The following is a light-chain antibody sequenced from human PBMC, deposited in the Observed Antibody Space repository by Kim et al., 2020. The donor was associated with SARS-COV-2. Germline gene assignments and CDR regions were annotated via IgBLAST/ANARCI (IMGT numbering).Light chain of an antibody. V-gene: IGLV3-21*04. CDR1: NIGSKS. J-gene: IGLJ2*01. CDR2: YDS. Sequence: SYELTQPPSVSVAPGKTARITCGGNNIGSKSVHWYQQKPGQAPVLVIYYDSDRPSGIPERFSGSNSGNTATLTISRVEAGDEADYYCQVWDSSRDQGVFG. CDR3: QVWDSSRDQGV.